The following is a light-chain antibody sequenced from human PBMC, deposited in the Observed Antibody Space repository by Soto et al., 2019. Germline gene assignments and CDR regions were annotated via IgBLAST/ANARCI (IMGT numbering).Light chain of an antibody. CDR2: EVS. CDR1: SSDVGGYNS. Sequence: QSVLTQPASVSGSPGQSITISCTGTSSDVGGYNSVSWYQQHPGKAPKLMIYEVSNRPSGVSNRFSGSKSGNTASLTISGLQAEDEADYYCSSYTSSRAYVFGIGTKVTVL. J-gene: IGLJ1*01. V-gene: IGLV2-14*01. CDR3: SSYTSSRAYV.